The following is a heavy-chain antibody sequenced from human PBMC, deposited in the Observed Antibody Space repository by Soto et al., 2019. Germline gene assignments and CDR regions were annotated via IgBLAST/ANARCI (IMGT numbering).Heavy chain of an antibody. D-gene: IGHD1-26*01. Sequence: QVQLVQSGAEVEKPGASVRVSCKSSGYTFTDYGITWVRQAPGQGLEWMGWINTYKGNINYARRLQGRVTMTTDTSTSTAYMELRSLTSDDTAVYYCARERGGYKHFDYWGQGALVTVSS. J-gene: IGHJ4*02. CDR1: GYTFTDYG. CDR2: INTYKGNI. V-gene: IGHV1-18*01. CDR3: ARERGGYKHFDY.